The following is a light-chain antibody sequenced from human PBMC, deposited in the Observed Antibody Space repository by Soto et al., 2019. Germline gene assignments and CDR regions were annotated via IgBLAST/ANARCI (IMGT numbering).Light chain of an antibody. Sequence: EIVLTQSPGTLSLSPGERATLFCRASQSVAYRYLAWYQQKPGQAPRLLIYAASTRATGIPDRFSGSGSGTEFTLTISSLQSEDFAVYYCQQYNDWPPYTFGQGTKVDIK. J-gene: IGKJ2*01. V-gene: IGKV3D-15*01. CDR1: QSVAYRY. CDR3: QQYNDWPPYT. CDR2: AAS.